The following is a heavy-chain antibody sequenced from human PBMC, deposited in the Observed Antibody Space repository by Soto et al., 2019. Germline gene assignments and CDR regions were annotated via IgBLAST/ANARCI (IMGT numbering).Heavy chain of an antibody. V-gene: IGHV3-74*01. CDR2: INTDGSAT. D-gene: IGHD1-20*01. CDR3: VRDHNWAFDY. J-gene: IGHJ4*02. CDR1: GFIFSSDW. Sequence: GGSLRLSCAASGFIFSSDWMHWVRQAPGKGLVWVSRINTDGSATTYADSVKGRFTISRDNAKDSLYLQMNSLRVEDTALYYCVRDHNWAFDYWAPGTLVTVSS.